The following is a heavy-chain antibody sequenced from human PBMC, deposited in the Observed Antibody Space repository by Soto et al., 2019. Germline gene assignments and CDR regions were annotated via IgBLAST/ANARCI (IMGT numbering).Heavy chain of an antibody. Sequence: GASVKVSCKASGYTFTSYGISWVRQAPGQGLEWMGWISAYNGNTNYAQKLQGGVTMTTDTSTSTAYMELRSLRSDDTAVYYCAREGIRQQLVLENYYYYYYMDVWGKGTTVTSP. CDR2: ISAYNGNT. V-gene: IGHV1-18*01. CDR1: GYTFTSYG. J-gene: IGHJ6*03. CDR3: AREGIRQQLVLENYYYYYYMDV. D-gene: IGHD6-13*01.